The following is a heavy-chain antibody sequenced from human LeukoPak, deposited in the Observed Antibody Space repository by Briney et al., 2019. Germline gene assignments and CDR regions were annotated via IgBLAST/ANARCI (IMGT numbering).Heavy chain of an antibody. J-gene: IGHJ3*02. D-gene: IGHD6-13*01. CDR1: GFTFSSYE. V-gene: IGHV3-48*03. CDR3: ARVKAALDAFDI. Sequence: GGSLRLSCAASGFTFSSYEMNWVRQAPGKGLEWVSYISSSGSTIYYADSVKGRFTISRDNAKNSLYLQMNSLRAEDTAVYYYARVKAALDAFDIWGQGTMVTVSS. CDR2: ISSSGSTI.